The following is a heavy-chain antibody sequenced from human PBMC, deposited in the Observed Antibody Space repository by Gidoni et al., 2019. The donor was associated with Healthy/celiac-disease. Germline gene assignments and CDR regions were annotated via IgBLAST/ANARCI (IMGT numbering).Heavy chain of an antibody. D-gene: IGHD4-17*01. V-gene: IGHV4-39*01. CDR1: GGSISSSSYY. CDR3: ASALTVTTYGKVGWFDP. CDR2: IYYSGST. J-gene: IGHJ5*02. Sequence: QLQLQESGPGLVKPSETLSLTCTVSGGSISSSSYYWGWIRQPPGKGLEWIGSIYYSGSTYYNPSLKSRVTISVDTSKNQFSLKLSSVTAADTAVYYCASALTVTTYGKVGWFDPWGQGTLVTVSS.